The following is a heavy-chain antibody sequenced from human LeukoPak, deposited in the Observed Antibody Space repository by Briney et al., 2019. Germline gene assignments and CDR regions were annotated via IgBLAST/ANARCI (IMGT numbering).Heavy chain of an antibody. Sequence: GGSLRLSCAASGFTVSSNYMSWVRQAPGKGLEWVSVIYTGGSTYYADSVRGRFTISRDNSKNTLYLQMDSLSAEDTAVYYCTTGTWIQLWLADFWGQGTLVTVSS. V-gene: IGHV3-66*01. CDR3: TTGTWIQLWLADF. J-gene: IGHJ4*02. CDR1: GFTVSSNY. CDR2: IYTGGST. D-gene: IGHD5-18*01.